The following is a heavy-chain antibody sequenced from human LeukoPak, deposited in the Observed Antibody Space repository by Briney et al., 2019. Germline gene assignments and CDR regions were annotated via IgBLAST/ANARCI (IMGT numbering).Heavy chain of an antibody. D-gene: IGHD3-22*01. CDR1: GGPISSSSYY. CDR2: IYYSGST. J-gene: IGHJ4*02. V-gene: IGHV4-39*07. Sequence: PSETLSLTCTVSGGPISSSSYYWGWIRQPPGKGLEWIGSIYYSGSTYYNPSLKSRVTISVGTSKNQFSLKLSSVTAADTAVYYCARDSSGYSYFDYWGQGTLVTVSS. CDR3: ARDSSGYSYFDY.